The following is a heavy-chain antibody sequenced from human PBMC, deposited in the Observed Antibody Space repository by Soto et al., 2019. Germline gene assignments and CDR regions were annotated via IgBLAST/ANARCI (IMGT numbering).Heavy chain of an antibody. CDR1: GYSIASGYY. CDR2: IYHAGSV. J-gene: IGHJ6*02. Sequence: SETLSLTCAVSGYSIASGYYWACIRQSPGKGLEWIGSIYHAGSVYYNPSLNSRVAVSLDTSKNHFSLKLTSVTAADTAVYYCARTFDYYGMDVWGQGTLVTVSS. CDR3: ARTFDYYGMDV. V-gene: IGHV4-38-2*01.